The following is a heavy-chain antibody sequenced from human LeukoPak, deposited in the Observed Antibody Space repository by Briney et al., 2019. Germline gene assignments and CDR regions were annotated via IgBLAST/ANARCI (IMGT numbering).Heavy chain of an antibody. CDR1: GYTFTSYG. V-gene: IGHV1-69*13. J-gene: IGHJ3*02. D-gene: IGHD2-2*01. CDR2: IIPIFGTA. Sequence: SVKVSCKASGYTFTSYGISWVRQAPGQGLEWMGGIIPIFGTANYAQKFQGRVTITADESTSTAYMELSSLRSEDTAVYYCARRPWDIVVVPAAKGAFDIWGQGTMVTVSS. CDR3: ARRPWDIVVVPAAKGAFDI.